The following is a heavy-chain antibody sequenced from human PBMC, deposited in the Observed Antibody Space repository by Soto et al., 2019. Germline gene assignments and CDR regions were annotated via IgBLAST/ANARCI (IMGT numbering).Heavy chain of an antibody. CDR1: GGTFSRHS. CDR3: ARDLTSVRGS. V-gene: IGHV1-69*01. CDR2: IIPIFDAT. Sequence: QVQMVQSGAEVKKPGSSASVSCKVSGGTFSRHSISWVRQAPGQGLEWMGGIIPIFDATQYAQKFQVRLTITADESTTTFHMDLSGLRPEDTAIYDCARDLTSVRGSWGQGTRVTVS. D-gene: IGHD3-10*01. J-gene: IGHJ4*02.